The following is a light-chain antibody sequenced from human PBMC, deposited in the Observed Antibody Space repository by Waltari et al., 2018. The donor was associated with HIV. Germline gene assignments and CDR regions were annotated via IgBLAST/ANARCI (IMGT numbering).Light chain of an antibody. J-gene: IGLJ2*01. CDR2: EGI. Sequence: QSALTQPASVSGSPGQSITISCTGTSSDIGNYNLVSWYQQYAGKAPKLIIYEGIKRPSGVSNRSSGYTSAHTASLPLSGLQAEDEADYCCSSYGGSSNWLFGGGTKLTVL. CDR3: SSYGGSSNWL. V-gene: IGLV2-23*01. CDR1: SSDIGNYNL.